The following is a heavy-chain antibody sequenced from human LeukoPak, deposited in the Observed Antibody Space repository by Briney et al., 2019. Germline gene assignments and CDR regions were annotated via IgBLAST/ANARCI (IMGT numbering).Heavy chain of an antibody. CDR1: GFTFSNCW. CDR2: IIQDGSAK. J-gene: IGHJ4*02. V-gene: IGHV3-7*01. Sequence: PGGSLRLSCAASGFTFSNCWMSWVRQAPGKGLEWVANIIQDGSAKYYVDSVKGRFTISRDDAKNSLYLQMNSLRAEDTAVYYCARDLFSCSSTSCYVYWGQGTLVTVSS. CDR3: ARDLFSCSSTSCYVY. D-gene: IGHD2-2*01.